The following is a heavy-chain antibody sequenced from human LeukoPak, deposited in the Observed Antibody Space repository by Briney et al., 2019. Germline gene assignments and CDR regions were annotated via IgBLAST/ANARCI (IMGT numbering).Heavy chain of an antibody. V-gene: IGHV4-59*01. CDR1: GGSISNYH. J-gene: IGHJ4*02. D-gene: IGHD2-15*01. CDR2: IYYSGST. CDR3: ARAYCSGGSCYTKYFDY. Sequence: SETLSLTCTVSGGSISNYHWSWIRQPPGKGLEWIGYIYYSGSTNYNPSLNSRVAISVDTSKNQFSLKLSSVTAADTAVYYCARAYCSGGSCYTKYFDYWGQGTLVTVSS.